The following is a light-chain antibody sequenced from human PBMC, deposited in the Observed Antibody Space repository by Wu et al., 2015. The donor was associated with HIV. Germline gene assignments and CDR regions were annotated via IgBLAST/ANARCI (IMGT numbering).Light chain of an antibody. V-gene: IGKV1-13*02. CDR3: QQFNTYPDPLP. J-gene: IGKJ4*01. CDR2: EAS. Sequence: QSPSSLSASVGDTVTITCRASQGISSALAWYQQKPGKAPKLLIYEASTLQSGVPSRFSGSGSGTDFTLSISSLQPEDFATYYCQQFNTYPDPLPFGGGTKVEIK. CDR1: QGISSA.